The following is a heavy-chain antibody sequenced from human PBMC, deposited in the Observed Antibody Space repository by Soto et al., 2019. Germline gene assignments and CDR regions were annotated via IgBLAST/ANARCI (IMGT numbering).Heavy chain of an antibody. CDR3: ARQIYDSDTGPNFQYYFDS. CDR1: GYSFSGYW. Sequence: XESLKISCKGSGYSFSGYWITWVRQKPGKGLEWMGRIDPSDSQTYYSPSFRGHVTISVTKSITTVFLQWSSLRASDTAMYYCARQIYDSDTGPNFQYYFDSWGQGTPVTVSS. D-gene: IGHD3-22*01. CDR2: IDPSDSQT. V-gene: IGHV5-10-1*01. J-gene: IGHJ4*02.